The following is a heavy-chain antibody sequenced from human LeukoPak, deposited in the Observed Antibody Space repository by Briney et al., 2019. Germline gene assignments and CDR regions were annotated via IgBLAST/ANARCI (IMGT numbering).Heavy chain of an antibody. CDR1: GFTFSSYA. Sequence: GGSLRLSCAASGFTFSSYAMSWVRQAPGKGLEWVSSISGSGGSTYYADYVKGRFTTSRDNSKNTLDLQMNSLRAEDTAVYYCAKSSLVTPYDYWGQGTLVSVSS. J-gene: IGHJ4*02. CDR2: ISGSGGST. V-gene: IGHV3-23*01. D-gene: IGHD2-15*01. CDR3: AKSSLVTPYDY.